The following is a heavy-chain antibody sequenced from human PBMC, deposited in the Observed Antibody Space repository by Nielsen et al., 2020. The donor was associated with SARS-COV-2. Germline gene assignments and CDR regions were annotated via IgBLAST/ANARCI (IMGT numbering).Heavy chain of an antibody. CDR1: GFTFSSYA. CDR3: AKAFGTRWTYDAFDV. V-gene: IGHV3-23*01. J-gene: IGHJ3*01. Sequence: GESLKISCAASGFTFSSYAMHWVRQAPGKGLEWVAGVSNSGANTYYSDSVKGRFTVSRDNSKSTLYLQMNSVTAEDTAVYFCAKAFGTRWTYDAFDVWGQGRLVTVS. CDR2: VSNSGANT. D-gene: IGHD2-15*01.